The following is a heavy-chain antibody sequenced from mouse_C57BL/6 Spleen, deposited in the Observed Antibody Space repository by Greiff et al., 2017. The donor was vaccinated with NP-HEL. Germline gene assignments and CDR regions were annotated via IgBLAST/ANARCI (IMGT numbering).Heavy chain of an antibody. CDR2: IYPGDGDT. CDR3: ASYDYDVSWFAY. CDR1: GYAFSSYW. Sequence: VKLQESGAELVKPGASVKISCKASGYAFSSYWMNWVKQRPGKGLEWIGQIYPGDGDTNYNGKFKGKATLTADKSSSTAYMQLSSLTSEDSAVYFCASYDYDVSWFAYWGQGTLVTVSA. J-gene: IGHJ3*01. D-gene: IGHD2-4*01. V-gene: IGHV1-80*01.